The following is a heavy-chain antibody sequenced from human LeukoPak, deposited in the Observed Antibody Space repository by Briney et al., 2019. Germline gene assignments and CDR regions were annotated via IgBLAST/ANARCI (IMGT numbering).Heavy chain of an antibody. J-gene: IGHJ3*02. Sequence: GGSLRLSCAASGFTFSSYSMNWVRQAPGKGLEWVSSISSSSSYIYYADSVKGRFTISRDNAKNSLYLQMNSLRAEDTAVYYCARDGSSLGAFDIWGQGTIVTVSS. V-gene: IGHV3-21*01. CDR3: ARDGSSLGAFDI. D-gene: IGHD6-13*01. CDR1: GFTFSSYS. CDR2: ISSSSSYI.